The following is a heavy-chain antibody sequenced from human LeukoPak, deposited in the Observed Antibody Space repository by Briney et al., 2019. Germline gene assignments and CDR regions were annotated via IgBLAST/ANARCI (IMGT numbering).Heavy chain of an antibody. D-gene: IGHD5-18*01. J-gene: IGHJ4*02. CDR1: GFSLGTRGGG. V-gene: IGHV2-5*02. CDR3: AHRRSRGYSYGFLSNPLLIDY. Sequence: SGPTLVNPTQTLTLTCTFSGFSLGTRGGGVGWIRQPPGKALEWLSLNYWDEDKRYSPSLKSRLTITKDTSKNQVVLTMTNMDPVDTATYYCAHRRSRGYSYGFLSNPLLIDYWGQGTLVTVSS. CDR2: NYWDEDK.